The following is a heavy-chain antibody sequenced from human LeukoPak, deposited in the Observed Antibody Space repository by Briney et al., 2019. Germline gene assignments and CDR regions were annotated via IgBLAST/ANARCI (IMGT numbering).Heavy chain of an antibody. Sequence: SETLSLTCTVSGGSISTSNYYWGWIRQPPGKGLEWIASLSDSGSTYYNPSLRSRLIISVDTSKNQFSLKVISVTAADTAVYYCAAMYTSSHSWGQGTLVTVSS. J-gene: IGHJ5*02. D-gene: IGHD2-8*01. CDR2: LSDSGST. CDR1: GGSISTSNYY. V-gene: IGHV4-39*07. CDR3: AAMYTSSHS.